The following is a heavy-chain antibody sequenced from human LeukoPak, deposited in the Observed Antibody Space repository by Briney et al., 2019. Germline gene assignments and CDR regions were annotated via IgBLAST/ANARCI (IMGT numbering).Heavy chain of an antibody. J-gene: IGHJ6*03. CDR1: GGSISSYY. D-gene: IGHD1-14*01. V-gene: IGHV4-4*07. CDR2: IYTSGST. CDR3: ARQTTRGYYYYMDV. Sequence: PSETLSLTCTVSGGSISSYYWSWIRQPAGKGLEWIGRIYTSGSTNYNPSLKSRVTMSVDTSKNQFSLKLSSVTAADTAVYYCARQTTRGYYYYMDVWGKGTPVTVSS.